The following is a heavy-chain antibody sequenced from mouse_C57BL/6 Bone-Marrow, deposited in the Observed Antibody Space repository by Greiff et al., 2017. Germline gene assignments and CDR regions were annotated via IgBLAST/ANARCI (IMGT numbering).Heavy chain of an antibody. J-gene: IGHJ2*01. CDR2: ISSGGSYT. CDR1: GFTFSSYG. D-gene: IGHD1-1*01. CDR3: ARRGTTRGSYYFDY. Sequence: EVQLVESGGDLVKPGGSLKLSCAASGFTFSSYGMSWVRQTPDKRLEWVATISSGGSYTYYPDSVKGRFTISRDNAKNTLYLQMSSLKSEDTAMYYCARRGTTRGSYYFDYWGQGTTLTVSS. V-gene: IGHV5-6*01.